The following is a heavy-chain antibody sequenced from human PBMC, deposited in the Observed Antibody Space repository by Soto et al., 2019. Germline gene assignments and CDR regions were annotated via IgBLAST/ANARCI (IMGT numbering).Heavy chain of an antibody. CDR3: SRVVRFTMVRGVKRFRGGFDP. Sequence: SEILSLTCAVSGGSISSSNWWSWVRQPPGKGLEWIGENYQSGSTNYNPSLKSRVTIPVDKSKKLFSRKLCSVTAADTFVYYCSRVVRFTMVRGVKRFRGGFDPWGQGTLVTVSS. V-gene: IGHV4-4*02. D-gene: IGHD3-10*01. CDR1: GGSISSSNW. CDR2: NYQSGST. J-gene: IGHJ5*02.